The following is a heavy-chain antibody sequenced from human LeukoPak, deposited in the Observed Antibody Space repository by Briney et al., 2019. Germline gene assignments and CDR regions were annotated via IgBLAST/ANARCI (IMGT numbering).Heavy chain of an antibody. CDR1: GFTFSSYA. CDR3: TTSGSYGTDY. V-gene: IGHV3-30-3*01. J-gene: IGHJ4*02. Sequence: PGGSLRLSCAASGFTFSSYAMHWVRQAPGKGLEWVAVISYDGSNKYYADSVKGRFTISRDNSKNTLYLQMNSLKTEDTAVYYCTTSGSYGTDYWGQGTLVTVSS. CDR2: ISYDGSNK. D-gene: IGHD1-26*01.